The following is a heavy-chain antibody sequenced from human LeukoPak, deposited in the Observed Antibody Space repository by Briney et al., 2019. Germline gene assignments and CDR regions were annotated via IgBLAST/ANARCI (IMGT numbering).Heavy chain of an antibody. J-gene: IGHJ4*01. D-gene: IGHD1-1*01. Sequence: ASVKVSCKTSGYTFSNYGISWVRQAPGQGLEWMGWITAYNGNRLYAQRFQGGITLTTDTSTSTSYMELRSLEYDDTAIYYCARDNDKVVDHWGQGTLVTVSS. CDR1: GYTFSNYG. CDR3: ARDNDKVVDH. V-gene: IGHV1-18*01. CDR2: ITAYNGNR.